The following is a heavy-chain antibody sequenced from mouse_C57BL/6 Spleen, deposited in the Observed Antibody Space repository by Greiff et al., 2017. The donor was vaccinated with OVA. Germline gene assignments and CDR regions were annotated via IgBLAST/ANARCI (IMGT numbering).Heavy chain of an antibody. D-gene: IGHD2-12*01. V-gene: IGHV1-80*01. CDR2: IYPGDGDT. J-gene: IGHJ3*01. CDR3: ARGKADYSNDDVSFAY. CDR1: GYAFSSYW. Sequence: QVQLQQSGAELVKPGASVKISCKASGYAFSSYWMNWVKQRPGKGLEWIGQIYPGDGDTNYNGKFKGKATLTVDKSSSTAYMQLSSLTAEDSAVYFCARGKADYSNDDVSFAYWGQGTLVTVSA.